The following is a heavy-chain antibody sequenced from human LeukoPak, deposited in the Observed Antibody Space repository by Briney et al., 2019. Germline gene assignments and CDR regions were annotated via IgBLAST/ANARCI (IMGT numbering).Heavy chain of an antibody. CDR1: GDSMRGFY. CDR2: FYYSGDT. Sequence: PSETLSLTCPVSGDSMRGFYWSWIRQPPGKALEWIGYFYYSGDTNYNPALESRLIITVDTSKNQFSLKLSSATAADTAVYYCARWNYDILTGYRYFDYWGQGTLVTVSS. CDR3: ARWNYDILTGYRYFDY. J-gene: IGHJ4*02. D-gene: IGHD3-9*01. V-gene: IGHV4-59*01.